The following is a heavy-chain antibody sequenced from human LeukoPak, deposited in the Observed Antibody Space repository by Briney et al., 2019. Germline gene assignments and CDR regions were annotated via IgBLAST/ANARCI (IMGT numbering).Heavy chain of an antibody. CDR3: TTDLSDIVVVPAGKHAFDI. V-gene: IGHV3-15*01. CDR2: IKSKTDGGTT. D-gene: IGHD2-2*01. Sequence: GGSLRLSCAASGFTFSNAWMSWVRQAPGKGLEWVGRIKSKTDGGTTDYAAPVKGRFTISRDDSKNTLYLQMNILKTEDTAVYYCTTDLSDIVVVPAGKHAFDIWGQGTMVTVSS. CDR1: GFTFSNAW. J-gene: IGHJ3*02.